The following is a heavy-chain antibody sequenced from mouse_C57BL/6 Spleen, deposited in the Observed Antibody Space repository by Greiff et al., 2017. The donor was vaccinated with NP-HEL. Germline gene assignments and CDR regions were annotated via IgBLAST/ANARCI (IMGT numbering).Heavy chain of an antibody. J-gene: IGHJ4*01. CDR1: GYTFTEYP. V-gene: IGHV1-62-2*01. CDR2: FYPGSGSI. CDR3: ASPQGSWAMDY. Sequence: VQVVESGAELVKPGASVKLSCKASGYTFTEYPIHWVKQRSGQGLEWIGWFYPGSGSIKYNEKFKDKATLTADKSSSTVYMELSRLTSEDSAVYFCASPQGSWAMDYWGQGTSVTVSS.